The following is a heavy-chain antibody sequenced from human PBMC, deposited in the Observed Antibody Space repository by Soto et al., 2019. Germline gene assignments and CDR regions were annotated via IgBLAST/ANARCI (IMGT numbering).Heavy chain of an antibody. V-gene: IGHV3-48*02. Sequence: EVQLVESGGGLVQPGGSLRLSCAASGFSFSTYDMNWVRQAPGKGLEWVSYISSGGQTIKSTDSVKGRFTISRDNATNSLYLQMNVMRDEDTGVDYCARDPQRSYSGMAFWGQGPTVTVSS. CDR2: ISSGGQTI. D-gene: IGHD6-25*01. CDR1: GFSFSTYD. J-gene: IGHJ6*02. CDR3: ARDPQRSYSGMAF.